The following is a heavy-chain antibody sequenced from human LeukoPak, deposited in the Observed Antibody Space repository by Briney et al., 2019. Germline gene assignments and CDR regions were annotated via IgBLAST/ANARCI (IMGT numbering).Heavy chain of an antibody. CDR1: GYSFTSYW. V-gene: IGHV5-51*01. Sequence: GESLKISCKGSGYSFTSYWIGWVRQMPGKGLEWMGIIYPGDSDTRYSPSFQGQVTISADKSISTAYLQWSNLKASDPAMYYCARLCLGSGRDFDYWGQGTLVTVSS. CDR2: IYPGDSDT. D-gene: IGHD3-10*01. CDR3: ARLCLGSGRDFDY. J-gene: IGHJ4*02.